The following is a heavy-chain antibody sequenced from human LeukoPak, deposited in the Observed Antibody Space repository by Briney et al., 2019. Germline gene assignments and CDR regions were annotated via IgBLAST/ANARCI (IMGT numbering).Heavy chain of an antibody. CDR3: ARGGLWFGESLGY. V-gene: IGHV1-8*01. CDR2: MSPNSGNT. J-gene: IGHJ4*02. CDR1: GYTFTSYD. D-gene: IGHD3-10*01. Sequence: ASVKVSCKASGYTFTSYDINWVRQATGQGLEWRGWMSPNSGNTGYAQKFQGRVTMTRNTSISTAYMELSSLRSEDTAVYYCARGGLWFGESLGYWGQGTLVTVSS.